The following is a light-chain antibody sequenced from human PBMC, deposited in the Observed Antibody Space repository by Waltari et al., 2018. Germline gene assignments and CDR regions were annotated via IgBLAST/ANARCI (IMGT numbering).Light chain of an antibody. CDR3: AAWDDSLSGPV. CDR2: RNN. J-gene: IGLJ2*01. Sequence: QSVLTQPPSASGTPGQRVTISCSGSSSNTGSHVVYWYPQLPGTAPKLLIYRNNQRPSGVPDRFSGSKSGTSASLAISGLRSEDEADYYCAAWDDSLSGPVFGGGTKMTVL. V-gene: IGLV1-47*01. CDR1: SSNTGSHV.